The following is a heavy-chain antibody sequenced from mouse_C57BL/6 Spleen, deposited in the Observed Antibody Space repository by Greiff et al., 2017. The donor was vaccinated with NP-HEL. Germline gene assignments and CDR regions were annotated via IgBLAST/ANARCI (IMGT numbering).Heavy chain of an antibody. D-gene: IGHD4-1*01. CDR3: ARRWELYFDY. CDR2: IYPSDSET. CDR1: GYTFTSYW. V-gene: IGHV1-61*01. J-gene: IGHJ2*01. Sequence: VQLQQPGAELVRPGSSVKLSCKASGYTFTSYWMDWVKQRPGQGLEWIGNIYPSDSETHYNQKFKDKATLTVDKSSSTAYMQLSSLTSEDSAVYYCARRWELYFDYWGQGTTLTVSS.